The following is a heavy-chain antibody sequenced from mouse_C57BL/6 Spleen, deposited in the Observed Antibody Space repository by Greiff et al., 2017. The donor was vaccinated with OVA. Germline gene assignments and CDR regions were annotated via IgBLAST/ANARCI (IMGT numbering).Heavy chain of an antibody. V-gene: IGHV5-16*01. CDR3: ARDKDYYFDY. J-gene: IGHJ2*01. CDR2: INYDGSST. CDR1: GFTFSDYY. Sequence: EVQLVESEGGLVQPGSSMKLSCTASGFTFSDYYMAWVRQVPEKGLEWVANINYDGSSTYYLDSLKSRFIISRDNAKNILYLQMSSPKSEDTATYYCARDKDYYFDYWGQGTTLTVSS.